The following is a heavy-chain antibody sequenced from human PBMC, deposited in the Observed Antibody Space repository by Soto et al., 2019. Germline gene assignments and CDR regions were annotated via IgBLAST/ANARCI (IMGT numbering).Heavy chain of an antibody. V-gene: IGHV3-30*03. J-gene: IGHJ4*01. CDR2: ISYDGSTE. Sequence: QVQLVEAGGYVVQPGRSLRLSCAASGFIFRNYGMHWVRQAPGKGLEWVAVISYDGSTEHYADSVKGRFTIARDNSNNALLLQMNTLRVENTAVYYCARQLYSTINLDYWGHGTLVAVSS. CDR3: ARQLYSTINLDY. D-gene: IGHD6-13*01. CDR1: GFIFRNYG.